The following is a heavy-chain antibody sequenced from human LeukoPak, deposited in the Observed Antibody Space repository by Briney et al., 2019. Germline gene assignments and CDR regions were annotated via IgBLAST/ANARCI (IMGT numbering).Heavy chain of an antibody. J-gene: IGHJ4*02. CDR1: GFTFSSYE. CDR2: ISSRGSTR. Sequence: GGSLRLSCAASGFTFSSYEMNWVRQAPGKGLEWVSYISSRGSTRDYADSVKGRFTISRDNAKNSLYLQMNSLRAEDTAVYYCAREVEYYFDYWGQGTLVTVSS. V-gene: IGHV3-48*03. CDR3: AREVEYYFDY.